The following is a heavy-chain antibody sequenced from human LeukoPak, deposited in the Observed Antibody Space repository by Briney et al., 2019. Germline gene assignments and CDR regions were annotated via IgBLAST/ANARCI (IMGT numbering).Heavy chain of an antibody. V-gene: IGHV3-7*01. D-gene: IGHD3-10*01. CDR3: ARDNWELRGFDY. CDR2: IKRDGSEK. CDR1: GFTFGDYW. J-gene: IGHJ4*02. Sequence: GGSLRLSYAASGFTFGDYWMTWVRQAPGKGLEWVANIKRDGSEKYSVDSVKGRFTISRDNAKNSMYLQMNSLRAEDTAVYYCARDNWELRGFDYWGQGTLVTVSS.